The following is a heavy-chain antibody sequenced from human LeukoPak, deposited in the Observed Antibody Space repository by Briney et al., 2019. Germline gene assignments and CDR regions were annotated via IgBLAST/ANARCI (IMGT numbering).Heavy chain of an antibody. CDR3: AKELRGWSSSWSYYFDY. CDR2: ISGSGGSA. V-gene: IGHV3-23*01. CDR1: GFTFSSYA. J-gene: IGHJ4*02. D-gene: IGHD6-13*01. Sequence: GGSLRLSCAASGFTFSSYAMSWVRQAPGKGLEWVSAISGSGGSAYYADSVKGRFTISRDNSKNTLYLQMNSLRAEDTAVYHCAKELRGWSSSWSYYFDYWGQGTLVTVSS.